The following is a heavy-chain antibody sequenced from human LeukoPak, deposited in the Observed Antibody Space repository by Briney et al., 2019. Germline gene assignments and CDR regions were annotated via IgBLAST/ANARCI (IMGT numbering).Heavy chain of an antibody. CDR1: GGTFSNYA. Sequence: SVKVSCKASGGTFSNYAITWVRQAAGQGLEWMGGIIPIFGTTTYVQKFQGRVTITADKSTSTAYMELSSLRSEYTAVYYCARGAQGYSLSNGPDYWGQGTLVTVSS. V-gene: IGHV1-69*06. J-gene: IGHJ4*02. D-gene: IGHD5-18*01. CDR3: ARGAQGYSLSNGPDY. CDR2: IIPIFGTT.